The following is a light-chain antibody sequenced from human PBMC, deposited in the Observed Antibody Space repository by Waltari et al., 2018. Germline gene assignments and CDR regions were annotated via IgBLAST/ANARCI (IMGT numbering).Light chain of an antibody. CDR2: EVS. CDR3: ASYTSSSTLV. CDR1: SSDVGGYNY. Sequence: QSALTQPASVSGSPGQSITISCTGTSSDVGGYNYVSWYQRHPGKAPKLMIYEVSKRPSVVSNRFSGSKSGNTASLTISGLQAEDEADYYCASYTSSSTLVFGGGTKLTVL. V-gene: IGLV2-14*01. J-gene: IGLJ2*01.